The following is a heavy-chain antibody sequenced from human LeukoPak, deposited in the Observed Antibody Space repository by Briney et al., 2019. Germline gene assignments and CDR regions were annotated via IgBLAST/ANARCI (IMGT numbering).Heavy chain of an antibody. Sequence: GGSLRLSCAASGFTFSSYGMHWVRQAPGKGLEWVAFIRYDGSNKYYADSVKGRFTISRDNSKNTLYLQMNSLRAEDTAMYYCARDSGYSGYDFIVGCFDYWGQGTLVTVSS. CDR2: IRYDGSNK. V-gene: IGHV3-30*02. J-gene: IGHJ4*02. D-gene: IGHD5-12*01. CDR3: ARDSGYSGYDFIVGCFDY. CDR1: GFTFSSYG.